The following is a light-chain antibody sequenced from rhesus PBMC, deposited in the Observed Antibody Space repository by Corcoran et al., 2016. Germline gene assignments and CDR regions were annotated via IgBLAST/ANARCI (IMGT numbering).Light chain of an antibody. J-gene: IGKJ2*01. CDR2: KAS. V-gene: IGKV1-22*01. CDR1: PGISSW. Sequence: EIQMTQSPSSLSESVGDTVTITCRARPGISSWLAWYQQKPGKAPKLLFYKASSLKRGVPSRFSGSGCVTDCTLTISSLQSEDFATDYCQQYSSRYSFGQGTKVEIK. CDR3: QQYSSRYS.